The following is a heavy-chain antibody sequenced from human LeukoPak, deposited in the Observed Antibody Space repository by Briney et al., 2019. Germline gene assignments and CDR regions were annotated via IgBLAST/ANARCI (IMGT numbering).Heavy chain of an antibody. V-gene: IGHV3-7*01. CDR3: ARELRTFDS. CDR1: GFTFSSYW. CDR2: IKHNGDEL. D-gene: IGHD3-16*01. J-gene: IGHJ4*02. Sequence: GGSLRLSCAASGFTFSSYWMTWVRQAPGKGLEWVANIKHNGDELNYVDSVEDRFALSRDNAKNSLYLHMTSLSAEDTAVYYCARELRTFDSWGQGTLVTVSS.